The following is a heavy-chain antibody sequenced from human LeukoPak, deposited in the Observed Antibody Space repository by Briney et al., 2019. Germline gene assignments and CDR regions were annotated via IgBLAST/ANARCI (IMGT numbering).Heavy chain of an antibody. CDR1: GGSFSGYY. CDR2: INHSGST. V-gene: IGHV4-34*01. CDR3: ARHGHSSSWFH. D-gene: IGHD6-13*01. Sequence: SETLSLTCAVYGGSFSGYYWSWIRQPPGKGLEWIGEINHSGSTNYNPSLKSRVTTSVDTSKNQFSLKLSSVTAADTAVYYCARHGHSSSWFHWGQGTLVTVSS. J-gene: IGHJ4*02.